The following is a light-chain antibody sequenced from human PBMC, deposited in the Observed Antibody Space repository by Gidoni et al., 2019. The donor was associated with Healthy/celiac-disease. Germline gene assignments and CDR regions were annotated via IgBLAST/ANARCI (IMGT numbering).Light chain of an antibody. CDR3: LQSIQLPGT. CDR2: EVS. Sequence: DIVMTQTPLSLSVTPGQPASISCKSSQSLLHSDGKTYLYWYLQKPGQSPHLLIYEVSNRFSVVPDRFSGSGSGTDFTLTISRVEAEDVGVYFCLQSIQLPGTFGQGTKVEIK. V-gene: IGKV2D-29*02. J-gene: IGKJ1*01. CDR1: QSLLHSDGKTY.